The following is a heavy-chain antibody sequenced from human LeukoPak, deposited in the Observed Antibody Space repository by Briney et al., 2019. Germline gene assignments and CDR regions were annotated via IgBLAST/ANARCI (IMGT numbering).Heavy chain of an antibody. D-gene: IGHD2-15*01. CDR2: ISAYNGNT. CDR3: AREGYCSGGICYSTMNWFDP. CDR1: GYTFTSYG. J-gene: IGHJ5*02. V-gene: IGHV1-18*01. Sequence: GASVKVSCKASGYTFTSYGITWVRQAPGQGLEWMGWISAYNGNTNYAQKVQGRVTLTTDTYTSTAYMELRSLRSDDTAVYYCAREGYCSGGICYSTMNWFDPWGQGTLVTVSS.